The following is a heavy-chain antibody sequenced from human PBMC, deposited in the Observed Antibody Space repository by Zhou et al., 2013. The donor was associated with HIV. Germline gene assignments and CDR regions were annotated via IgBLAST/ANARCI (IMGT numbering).Heavy chain of an antibody. V-gene: IGHV1-2*02. D-gene: IGHD2-21*02. Sequence: QIRLLQGRGEVAKPGASVTVSCKASGYKFTSYYIHWVRQAPGQGLEWLGWIHPNNGATQFSQKFRGRVTLTRDASISTAYLDLSGLTPDDTAVYYCVRYGDYSPFDYWGQGTLVTVSS. J-gene: IGHJ4*02. CDR2: IHPNNGAT. CDR3: VRYGDYSPFDY. CDR1: GYKFTSYY.